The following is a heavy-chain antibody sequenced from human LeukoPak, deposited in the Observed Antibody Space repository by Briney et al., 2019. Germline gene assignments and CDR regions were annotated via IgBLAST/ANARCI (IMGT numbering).Heavy chain of an antibody. J-gene: IGHJ4*02. CDR2: ISPSGGST. CDR1: GYTFTSNY. CDR3: ARDPPYDTSGYYFDY. Sequence: ASVTVSCKAFGYTFTSNYMHWVRQAPAQGPEWMGVISPSGGSTTYAQKFQGRVALTRDMSTSTDYCELSSLRSEDTAVYYCARDPPYDTSGYYFDYGGQGTLVTVSS. V-gene: IGHV1-46*01. D-gene: IGHD3-22*01.